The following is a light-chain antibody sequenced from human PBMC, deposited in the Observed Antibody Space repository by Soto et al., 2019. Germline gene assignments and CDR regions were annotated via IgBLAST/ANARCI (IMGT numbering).Light chain of an antibody. CDR2: GAS. CDR3: QQYGSSPWT. Sequence: EIVLTQSPDTLSLSPGESATLSCRASQSVSSNYLAWYQQKPGRAPRLLIYGASNRATGIPDRFSGSGSGTDFTLTISRVEPEDFAVYYCQQYGSSPWTFGQGTKVEIK. V-gene: IGKV3-20*01. CDR1: QSVSSNY. J-gene: IGKJ1*01.